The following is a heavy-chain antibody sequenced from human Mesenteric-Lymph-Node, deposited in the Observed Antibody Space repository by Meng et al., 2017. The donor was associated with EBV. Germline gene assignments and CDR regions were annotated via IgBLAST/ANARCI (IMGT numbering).Heavy chain of an antibody. CDR1: GGSVSSGSQY. CDR2: IYYSGST. V-gene: IGHV4-61*01. D-gene: IGHD3-10*01. CDR3: AGSGSGSYYAIYYFDF. J-gene: IGHJ4*02. Sequence: QLKGSGPGLVKASETLSPTCTVSGGSVSSGSQYWSWIRQPPGKGLEWIGYIYYSGSTKYNPSLKSRVTMSVDTSKNQFSLRLNSVTAADTAVYYCAGSGSGSYYAIYYFDFWGQGTLVTVSS.